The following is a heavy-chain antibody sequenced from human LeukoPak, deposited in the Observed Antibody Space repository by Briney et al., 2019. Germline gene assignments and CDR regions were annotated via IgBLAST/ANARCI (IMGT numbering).Heavy chain of an antibody. J-gene: IGHJ6*02. D-gene: IGHD2-2*02. CDR1: GFTFSTYA. V-gene: IGHV3-30-3*01. CDR3: SVTKCYRCHDYGMDV. Sequence: GGSLRLSCAASGFTFSTYAMHWVRQAPGKGLEWVALISNDGINKYYADSVKGRFTISRDNSKTTLYLQMNSLRAEDTAVYYCSVTKCYRCHDYGMDVWGQGTTVTVSS. CDR2: ISNDGINK.